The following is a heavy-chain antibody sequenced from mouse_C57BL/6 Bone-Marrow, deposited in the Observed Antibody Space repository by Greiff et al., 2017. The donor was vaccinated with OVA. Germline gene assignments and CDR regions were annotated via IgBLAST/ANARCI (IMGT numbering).Heavy chain of an antibody. V-gene: IGHV1-55*01. Sequence: VQLQQPGAELVKPGASVKMSCKASGYTFTSYWITWVKQRPGQGLEWIGDIYPGSGSTNYNEKLKSKATLTVDTSSSTAYMQLSSLTSEDSAVYYCAREGIITTVAYYYAMDYWGQGTSVTVSS. D-gene: IGHD1-1*01. CDR3: AREGIITTVAYYYAMDY. CDR2: IYPGSGST. J-gene: IGHJ4*01. CDR1: GYTFTSYW.